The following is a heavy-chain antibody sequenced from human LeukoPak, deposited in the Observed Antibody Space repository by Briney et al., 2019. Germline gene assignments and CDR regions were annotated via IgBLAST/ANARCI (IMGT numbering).Heavy chain of an antibody. CDR3: ARDLGDLRDY. CDR1: GFTVSSNY. J-gene: IGHJ4*02. CDR2: IYSGGST. Sequence: GGSLRLSCAASGFTVSSNYMSWVRQAPGKGLEWVSVIYSGGSTYYADSVKDRFTISRDNSKDTLYLQMNSLRAEDTAVYYCARDLGDLRDYWGQGTLVTVSS. V-gene: IGHV3-66*02. D-gene: IGHD3-16*01.